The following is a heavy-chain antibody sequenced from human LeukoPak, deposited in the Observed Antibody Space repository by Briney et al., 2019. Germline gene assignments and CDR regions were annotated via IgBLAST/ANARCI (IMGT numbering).Heavy chain of an antibody. CDR1: AFIFSGHW. CDR3: AKGVMSSGYYKYNWFDP. V-gene: IGHV3-7*03. CDR2: IKEDRSER. Sequence: GGSLRLSCEGSAFIFSGHWMNWVRQTPGKGLEWVASIKEDRSERQYVDSVKGRFSISRDNTKGSLFLQLNSLRAEDTAVYYCAKGVMSSGYYKYNWFDPWGQGTLVTVSS. J-gene: IGHJ5*02. D-gene: IGHD3-22*01.